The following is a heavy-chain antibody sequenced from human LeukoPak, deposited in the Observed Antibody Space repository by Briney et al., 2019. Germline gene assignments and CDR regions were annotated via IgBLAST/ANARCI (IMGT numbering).Heavy chain of an antibody. V-gene: IGHV3-23*01. CDR2: ISGSGGST. CDR1: AFTFSIYA. D-gene: IGHD5-18*01. CDR3: VRGYSYGWFDP. Sequence: GGSLRLSCAASAFTFSIYAMSWVRQAPGKGLGWVSTISGSGGSTHYADSVEGRFTISRENSKNTLYLQMNSLRAEDTPVYYCVRGYSYGWFDPWRQGTLVTVSS. J-gene: IGHJ5*02.